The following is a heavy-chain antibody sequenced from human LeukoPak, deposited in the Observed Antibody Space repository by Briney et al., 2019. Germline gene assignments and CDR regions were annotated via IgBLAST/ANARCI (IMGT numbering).Heavy chain of an antibody. V-gene: IGHV3-21*01. Sequence: RGSLRLSCAASGFTFSSYAMSWVRQAPGKGLEWVSLISGDGSSIYYADSVKGRFSISRDNARNSLYLQMNSLRAEDTAVYYCARMFASWGQGALVTVS. CDR3: ARMFAS. CDR2: ISGDGSSI. J-gene: IGHJ4*02. CDR1: GFTFSSYA.